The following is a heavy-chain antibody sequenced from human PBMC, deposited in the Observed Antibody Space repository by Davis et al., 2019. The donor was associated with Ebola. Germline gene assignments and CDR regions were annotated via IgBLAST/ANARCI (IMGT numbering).Heavy chain of an antibody. D-gene: IGHD3-10*01. CDR3: ARARGFSAFDI. V-gene: IGHV3-74*01. CDR1: GFTFSSYW. CDR2: IKTDGSST. J-gene: IGHJ3*02. Sequence: HTGGSLRLSCAASGFTFSSYWMYWVRQTPGKGLVWVSHIKTDGSSTNYADSVRGRFTVSRDNAKNTLYLQMNSLRAEDTAVYYCARARGFSAFDIWGQGTMVTVSS.